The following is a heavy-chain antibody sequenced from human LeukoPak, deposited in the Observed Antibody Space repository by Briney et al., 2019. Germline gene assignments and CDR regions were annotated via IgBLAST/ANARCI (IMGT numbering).Heavy chain of an antibody. CDR1: GGSISSYY. Sequence: PSETLSLTCTVSGGSISSYYWSWIRQPPGKGLEWIGYIYYSGCTNYNPSLKSRVTISVDTSKNQFSLKLRSVTAADTAVYYCARVTGYVIEDNFDYWGQGTLVTVSS. CDR3: ARVTGYVIEDNFDY. J-gene: IGHJ4*02. D-gene: IGHD2-15*01. CDR2: IYYSGCT. V-gene: IGHV4-59*01.